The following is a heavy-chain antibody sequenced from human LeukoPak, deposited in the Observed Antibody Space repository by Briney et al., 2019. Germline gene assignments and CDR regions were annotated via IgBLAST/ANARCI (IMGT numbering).Heavy chain of an antibody. CDR2: IDTDESKS. J-gene: IGHJ4*02. CDR1: GFTFNIYA. CDR3: VRGLQGIDY. Sequence: GGSLRLSCAASGFTFNIYAMSWVRQAPGKGLVWVSRIDTDESKSDYADSVKGRFTISRDNAKNTVYLQMNSLRAEDTAVYYCVRGLQGIDYWGQGTLVTVSS. D-gene: IGHD5-24*01. V-gene: IGHV3-74*01.